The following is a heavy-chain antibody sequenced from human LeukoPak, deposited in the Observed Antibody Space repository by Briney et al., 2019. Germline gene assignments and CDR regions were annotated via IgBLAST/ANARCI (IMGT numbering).Heavy chain of an antibody. CDR1: GFTFSSYG. V-gene: IGHV3-30*02. Sequence: GGSLRLSCAASGFTFSSYGMHWVRQAPGKGLEWVAFIRYDGSNKYYADSVKGRFTISRDNSKNTLYLQMNSLRAGDTAVYYCAKDRGDGYNYFDYWGQGTLVTVSS. D-gene: IGHD5-24*01. CDR2: IRYDGSNK. J-gene: IGHJ4*02. CDR3: AKDRGDGYNYFDY.